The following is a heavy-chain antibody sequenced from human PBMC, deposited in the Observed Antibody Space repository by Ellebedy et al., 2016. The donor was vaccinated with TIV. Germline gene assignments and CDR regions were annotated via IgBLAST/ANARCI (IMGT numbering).Heavy chain of an antibody. D-gene: IGHD2-15*01. J-gene: IGHJ6*02. CDR3: ARSYCSGGGCFYYGMDV. V-gene: IGHV3-23*01. CDR2: IGGSGDHA. CDR1: GFSFSGNT. Sequence: GGSLRLXXAGSGFSFSGNTLTWVRQTPRKGLEYVAAIGGSGDHAYYAASVKGRFTISRDNANSSLFLHMDSLEAGDTAVYYCARSYCSGGGCFYYGMDVWGQGTTVTVSS.